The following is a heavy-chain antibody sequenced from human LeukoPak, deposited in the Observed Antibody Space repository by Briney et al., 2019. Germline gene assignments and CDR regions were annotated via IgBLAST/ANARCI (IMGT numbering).Heavy chain of an antibody. V-gene: IGHV1-2*02. Sequence: ASVKVPCKASGYTFTGYYLHWVRQAPGQGLDWMGWINPNSGGTTYAQNFKGRVTMTWDTSISTAYMELSGLRSDDTAVDYCAREWELLRKYLYHWGQGTLVTVSS. CDR1: GYTFTGYY. CDR2: INPNSGGT. J-gene: IGHJ1*01. CDR3: AREWELLRKYLYH. D-gene: IGHD1-26*01.